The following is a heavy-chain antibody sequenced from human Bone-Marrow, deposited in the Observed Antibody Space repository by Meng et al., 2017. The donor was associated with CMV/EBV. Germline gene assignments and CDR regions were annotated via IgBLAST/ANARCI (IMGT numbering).Heavy chain of an antibody. V-gene: IGHV3-23*01. Sequence: GESLKISCAASGFTFSSYAMSWVRQAPGKGLEWVSSISGSGDNAYYADSVKGRFTISRDNSKNTLYLQMNSLRAEDTAVYYCTTRLGYCSSTSCGRSYYGMDVWGQGTTVTVSS. CDR2: ISGSGDNA. CDR3: TTRLGYCSSTSCGRSYYGMDV. CDR1: GFTFSSYA. J-gene: IGHJ6*02. D-gene: IGHD2-2*01.